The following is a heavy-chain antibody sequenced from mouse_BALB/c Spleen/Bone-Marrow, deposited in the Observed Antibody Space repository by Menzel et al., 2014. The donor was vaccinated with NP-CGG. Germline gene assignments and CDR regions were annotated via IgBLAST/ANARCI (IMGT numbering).Heavy chain of an antibody. D-gene: IGHD2-1*01. V-gene: IGHV15-2*02. Sequence: QVQLQQSGSELRSPGSSLKLSCKDFDSEVFPIAYMCLVRQTPGHGFEWIGVILPSIGRTINGEKFEDKATLNADTVSNTAYLELNSLTSEDSAIYYCARRDYGNYGAMDYWGQGTSVTVSS. CDR1: DSEVFPIAY. J-gene: IGHJ4*01. CDR3: ARRDYGNYGAMDY. CDR2: ILPSIGRT.